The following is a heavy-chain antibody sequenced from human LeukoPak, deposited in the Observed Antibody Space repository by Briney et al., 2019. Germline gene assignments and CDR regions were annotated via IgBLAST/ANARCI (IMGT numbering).Heavy chain of an antibody. CDR1: VYTFTSFG. CDR3: ARVAEDIVIEGAYGMDV. Sequence: GASVKVSCKASVYTFTSFGISWVRQAPGQGLEWMGRISANNGNTNYAQKIQGRVTMTTDTSTSTAYMDLRSLRSDDTAVYYCARVAEDIVIEGAYGMDVWGQGTTVTVSS. CDR2: ISANNGNT. D-gene: IGHD2-2*01. V-gene: IGHV1-18*01. J-gene: IGHJ6*02.